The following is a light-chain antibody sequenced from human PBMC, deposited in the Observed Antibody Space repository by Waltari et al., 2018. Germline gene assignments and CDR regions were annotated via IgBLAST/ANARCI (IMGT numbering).Light chain of an antibody. CDR1: SYNIGARYD. J-gene: IGLJ3*02. CDR2: DNS. Sequence: QSVLTQPPSVSGAPGQRVTISCPGSSYNIGARYDVHWDQQVPGTAPKHLIFDNSERPSGVPDRFADSKSGTSASLAITGLQAEDEADDYCQSYDSSLDSWVFGGGTKLTVL. CDR3: QSYDSSLDSWV. V-gene: IGLV1-40*01.